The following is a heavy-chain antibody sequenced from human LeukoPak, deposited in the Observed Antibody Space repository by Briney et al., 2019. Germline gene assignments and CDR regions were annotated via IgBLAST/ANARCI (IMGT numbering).Heavy chain of an antibody. Sequence: SETLSLTCSVSGGSISSGGYYWSWIRQHPGKGPEWMGYIYYSGSTYYNPSLKSRVTISADTSKNQFSLKLSSVTAADTAEYYCAREVRRDGSGKPTRRFDYWGQGTLVTVSS. CDR3: AREVRRDGSGKPTRRFDY. V-gene: IGHV4-30-4*08. D-gene: IGHD3-10*01. J-gene: IGHJ4*02. CDR1: GGSISSGGYY. CDR2: IYYSGST.